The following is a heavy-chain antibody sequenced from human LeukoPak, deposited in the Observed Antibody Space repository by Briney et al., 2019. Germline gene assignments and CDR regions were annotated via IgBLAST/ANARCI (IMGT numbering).Heavy chain of an antibody. J-gene: IGHJ4*02. V-gene: IGHV3-48*01. CDR1: GFTSSSYW. D-gene: IGHD5-12*01. CDR3: ARDGGYRGYDADC. CDR2: ISDSGAM. Sequence: GGSLRLSCAAAGFTSSSYWMSWVRQAPGKGLEWVSYISDSGAMYYADSVRGRFTISRENAQNSLFLQMNSLRAEDTAVYYCARDGGYRGYDADCWGQGTLVTVSS.